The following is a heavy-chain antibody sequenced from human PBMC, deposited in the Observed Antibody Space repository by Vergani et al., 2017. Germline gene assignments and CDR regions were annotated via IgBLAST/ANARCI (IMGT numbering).Heavy chain of an antibody. CDR2: IYYSGST. CDR1: GGSISSSRYY. J-gene: IGHJ3*02. D-gene: IGHD5-12*01. CDR3: ARFEATSGAFDI. V-gene: IGHV4-39*07. Sequence: QLRLQESGPGLVKPSETLSLTCTVSGGSISSSRYYWGWIRQPPGKGLEWIGSIYYSGSTYYNPSLKSRVPISVDTSKKQFSLKLFSVTAADTAVYYCARFEATSGAFDIWGQGTMVTVSS.